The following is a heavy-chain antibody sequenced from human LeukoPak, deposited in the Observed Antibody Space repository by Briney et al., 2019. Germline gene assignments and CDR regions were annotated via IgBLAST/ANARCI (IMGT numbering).Heavy chain of an antibody. CDR1: GGSISSYY. J-gene: IGHJ5*02. CDR2: IYYSGST. CDR3: ARQGRSFDP. V-gene: IGHV4-59*08. Sequence: SETLSLTCTVSGGSISSYYWSWIRQPPGKGLEWIGYIYYSGSTNYNPSLKSRVTISVDTSKNQFSLRLSSVTAADTAVYYCARQGRSFDPWGQGTLVTVSS. D-gene: IGHD3-3*01.